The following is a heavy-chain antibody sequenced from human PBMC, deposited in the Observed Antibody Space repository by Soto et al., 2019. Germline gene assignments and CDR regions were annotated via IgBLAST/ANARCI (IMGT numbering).Heavy chain of an antibody. D-gene: IGHD1-26*01. CDR3: ANDSPVSGNYQGLDY. J-gene: IGHJ4*02. Sequence: EVQLLESGGGLVQAVGSLRLSCAASGFTFSAYAMTWVRQAPGGGLESGSAPTPGGDTTYYIDAVKGRFTTSSDNAKNTLYLRMNSLTAADTAVYFCANDSPVSGNYQGLDYWGQGTLGTVSS. V-gene: IGHV3-23*01. CDR2: PTPGGDTT. CDR1: GFTFSAYA.